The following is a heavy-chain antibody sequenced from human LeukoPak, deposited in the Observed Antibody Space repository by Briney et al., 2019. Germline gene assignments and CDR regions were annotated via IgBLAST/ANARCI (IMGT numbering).Heavy chain of an antibody. CDR3: ARGAYYYED. D-gene: IGHD3-22*01. V-gene: IGHV3-48*01. J-gene: IGHJ4*02. CDR1: GFTFSSHS. CDR2: ISSSSSTI. Sequence: GGSPRLSCAASGFTFSSHSMNWVRQAPGKGLEWVSYISSSSSTIYYADSVKGRFTISRDNAKNSLYLQMNSLRAEDTAVYYCARGAYYYEDWGQGTLVTVSS.